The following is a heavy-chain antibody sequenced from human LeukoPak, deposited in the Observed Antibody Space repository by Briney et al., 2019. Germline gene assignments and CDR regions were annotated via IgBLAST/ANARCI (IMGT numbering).Heavy chain of an antibody. V-gene: IGHV3-23*01. D-gene: IGHD1-20*01. Sequence: GGSLRLSCAASGLTFSSYAMTWVRQAPGKGLEWVSAMSASGDGTYYADSVKGRFTISRDNSKNTLYLQMNSLRVEDTAVYFCAKCAPAYSSNWNPLEYWGQGTLVTVSS. J-gene: IGHJ4*02. CDR2: MSASGDGT. CDR3: AKCAPAYSSNWNPLEY. CDR1: GLTFSSYA.